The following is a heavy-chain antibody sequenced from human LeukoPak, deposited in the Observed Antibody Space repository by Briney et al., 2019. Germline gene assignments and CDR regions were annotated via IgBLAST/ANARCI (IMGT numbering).Heavy chain of an antibody. CDR1: GFTFSSYG. D-gene: IGHD1-26*01. CDR2: ISYDGSNK. CDR3: AKDLYRIVGVTRDTFDI. Sequence: SGGPLRLSCAASGFTFSSYGMHWVGQAPGKGLDGGAVISYDGSNKYYADSVKGRFTISRDNSKNTLNLQMNSLRAEDTAVYYCAKDLYRIVGVTRDTFDIRGQGTMVTVFS. V-gene: IGHV3-30*18. J-gene: IGHJ3*02.